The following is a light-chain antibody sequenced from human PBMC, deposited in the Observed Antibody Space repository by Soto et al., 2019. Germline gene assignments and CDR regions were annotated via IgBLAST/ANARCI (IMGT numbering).Light chain of an antibody. CDR2: GAS. V-gene: IGKV3-20*01. CDR1: QSISATH. CDR3: QQYGSSPLT. J-gene: IGKJ4*01. Sequence: IVLTQSPGTLSLSPGERATLSCRASQSISATHLAWYQQRPGQAPRLLLYGASSRATAIPDRFSGSGSGTDFTLTISRVEPEDFAVCYCQQYGSSPLTFGGGTKVEIK.